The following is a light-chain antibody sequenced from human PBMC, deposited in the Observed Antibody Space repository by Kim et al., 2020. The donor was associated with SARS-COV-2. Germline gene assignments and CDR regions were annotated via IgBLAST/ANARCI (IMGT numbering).Light chain of an antibody. Sequence: EVVLTQSPATLSLSPGERADLSCRASESVGKYLAWYQQKPGQAPRLLLYDVSNRATGIPARFSGSGSGTDFTLTISSLEPEDFAIYFCQRRSEWLTTFGQGTRLEI. CDR3: QRRSEWLTT. J-gene: IGKJ5*01. CDR2: DVS. CDR1: ESVGKY. V-gene: IGKV3-11*01.